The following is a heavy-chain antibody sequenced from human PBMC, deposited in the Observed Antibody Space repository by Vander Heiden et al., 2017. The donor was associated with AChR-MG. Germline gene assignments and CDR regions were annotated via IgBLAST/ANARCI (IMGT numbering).Heavy chain of an antibody. D-gene: IGHD1-26*01. J-gene: IGHJ6*02. CDR3: AKYPTPIVGVTTSGMDV. Sequence: EVQLLESGGGLVQPGGSLRLSCAASGFTLSSYAMGWVRQAPGKGLEWVSAISGSGGSTFYADSVKGRFTISRDNSKNTLYLQMNSLRAEDTAVYYCAKYPTPIVGVTTSGMDVWGQGTTVTVSS. V-gene: IGHV3-23*01. CDR1: GFTLSSYA. CDR2: ISGSGGST.